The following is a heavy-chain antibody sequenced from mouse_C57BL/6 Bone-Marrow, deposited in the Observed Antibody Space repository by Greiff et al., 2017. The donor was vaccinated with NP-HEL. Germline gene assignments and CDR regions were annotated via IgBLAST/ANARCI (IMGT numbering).Heavy chain of an antibody. CDR3: ARRTYYYGSNYAMDY. V-gene: IGHV1-81*01. CDR2: IYPRSGNT. D-gene: IGHD1-1*01. CDR1: GYTFTSYG. J-gene: IGHJ4*01. Sequence: QVQLQQSGAELARPGASVKLSCKASGYTFTSYGISWVKQRTGQGLEWIGEIYPRSGNTYYNEKFKGKATLTADKSSSTAYMELRSLTSEDAAVYFCARRTYYYGSNYAMDYWGQGTSVTVSS.